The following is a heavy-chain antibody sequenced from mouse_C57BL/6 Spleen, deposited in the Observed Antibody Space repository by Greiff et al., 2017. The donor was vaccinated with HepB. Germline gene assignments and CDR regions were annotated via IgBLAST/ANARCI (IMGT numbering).Heavy chain of an antibody. CDR3: ARSPGAD. V-gene: IGHV1-50*01. D-gene: IGHD6-2*01. CDR1: GYTFTSYW. J-gene: IGHJ3*01. Sequence: QVHVKQPGAELVKPGASVKLSCKASGYTFTSYWMQWVKQRPGQGLEWIGEIDPSDSYTNYNQKFKGKATLTVDTSSSTAYMQLSSLTSEDSAVYYCARSPGADWGQGTLVTVSA. CDR2: IDPSDSYT.